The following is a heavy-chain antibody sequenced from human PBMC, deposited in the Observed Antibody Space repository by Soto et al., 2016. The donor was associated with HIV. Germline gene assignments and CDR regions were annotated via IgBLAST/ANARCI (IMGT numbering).Heavy chain of an antibody. CDR2: ISGSGGST. CDR3: AKDLSGWSVGGPYYYDSSGFDAFDI. Sequence: EVQLLESGGGLVRPGGSLRLSCAASGFTFSSYAMSWVRQAPGKGLEWVSAISGSGGSTYYADSVKGRFTISRDNSKNTLYLQMNSLRAEDTAVYYCAKDLSGWSVGGPYYYDSSGFDAFDIWGQGTMVTVSS. J-gene: IGHJ3*02. D-gene: IGHD3-22*01. CDR1: GFTFSSYA. V-gene: IGHV3-23*01.